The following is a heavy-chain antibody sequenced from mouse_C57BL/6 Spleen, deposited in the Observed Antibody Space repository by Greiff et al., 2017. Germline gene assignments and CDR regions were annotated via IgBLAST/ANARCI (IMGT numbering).Heavy chain of an antibody. CDR3: ARGLPYAMDY. CDR2: IDPSDSYT. CDR1: GYTFTSYW. J-gene: IGHJ4*01. D-gene: IGHD2-4*01. V-gene: IGHV1-69*01. Sequence: QVQLQQPGAELVMPGASVKLSCKASGYTFTSYWMHWVKQRPGQGLEWIGEIDPSDSYTNYNQKFKGKSTLTVDKSSSTAYMQLSSLTSEDSAVYYCARGLPYAMDYWGQGTSVTVSS.